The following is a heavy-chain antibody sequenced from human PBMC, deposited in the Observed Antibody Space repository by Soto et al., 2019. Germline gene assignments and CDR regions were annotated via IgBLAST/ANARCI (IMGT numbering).Heavy chain of an antibody. D-gene: IGHD3-10*01. CDR1: GGSISSSSYY. CDR3: ARPPLYGSGSYFGY. CDR2: IYYSGST. V-gene: IGHV4-39*01. J-gene: IGHJ4*02. Sequence: SETLSLTCTVSGGSISSSSYYWGWIRQPPGKGLEWIGSIYYSGSTYYNPSLKSRVTISVDTSKNQFSLKLSSVTAADTAVYYCARPPLYGSGSYFGYRGQRTLVTVSS.